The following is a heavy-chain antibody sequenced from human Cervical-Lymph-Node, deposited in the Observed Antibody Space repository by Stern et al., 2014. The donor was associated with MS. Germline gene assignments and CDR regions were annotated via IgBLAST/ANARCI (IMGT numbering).Heavy chain of an antibody. Sequence: VQLVESGAEVKKPGSSGKVSCKASGTTFSTYGINWVRQATGQGLEWMGGLIPVFGTPNNAQKFKGRVTITADEATSTAYMELSSLKSDDTAMYYCAPEGWFDPWGQGTLVTVSS. J-gene: IGHJ5*02. CDR3: APEGWFDP. CDR1: GTTFSTYG. V-gene: IGHV1-69*01. CDR2: LIPVFGTP.